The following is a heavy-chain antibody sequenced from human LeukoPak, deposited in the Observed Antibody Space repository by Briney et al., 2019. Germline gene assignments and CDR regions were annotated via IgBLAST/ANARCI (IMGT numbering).Heavy chain of an antibody. J-gene: IGHJ4*02. V-gene: IGHV3-11*04. CDR3: ATSRSFDH. CDR1: GFTFRDYY. Sequence: PGGSLRLSCAASGFTFRDYYINWIRQAPGKGLEWVSYISSTGNTIYYADSVKGRFTISRDNAKNSLYLQMNSLRAEDTAVYYCATSRSFDHWGQGTLVTVSS. CDR2: ISSTGNTI.